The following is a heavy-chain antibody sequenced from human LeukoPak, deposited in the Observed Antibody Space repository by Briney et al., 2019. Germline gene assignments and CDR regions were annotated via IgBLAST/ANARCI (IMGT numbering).Heavy chain of an antibody. CDR2: ISRSGSTK. J-gene: IGHJ4*02. D-gene: IGHD3-22*01. Sequence: GSLRLSCAASGFTFSDYNMRWIRQAPGKGLEWVSSISRSGSTKYYADSVKGRFTISRDNAKKSLHLQMNRLRAEDTAVYYCARASEDSRGHYQGFDSWGQGTLVTVSS. CDR1: GFTFSDYN. V-gene: IGHV3-11*04. CDR3: ARASEDSRGHYQGFDS.